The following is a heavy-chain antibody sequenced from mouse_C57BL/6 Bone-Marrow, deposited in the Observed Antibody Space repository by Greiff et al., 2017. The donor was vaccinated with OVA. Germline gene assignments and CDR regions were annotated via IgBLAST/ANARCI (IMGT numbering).Heavy chain of an antibody. J-gene: IGHJ2*01. D-gene: IGHD1-1*01. CDR2: ISSGGSYT. V-gene: IGHV5-6*01. CDR1: GFTFSSYG. CDR3: ASWYGSSSYFDY. Sequence: EVQGVESGGDLVKPGGSLKLSCAASGFTFSSYGMSWVRQTPDKRLEWVATISSGGSYTYYPDSVKGRFTISRDNAKNTLYLQMSSLKSEDTAMYYCASWYGSSSYFDYWGQGTTLTVSS.